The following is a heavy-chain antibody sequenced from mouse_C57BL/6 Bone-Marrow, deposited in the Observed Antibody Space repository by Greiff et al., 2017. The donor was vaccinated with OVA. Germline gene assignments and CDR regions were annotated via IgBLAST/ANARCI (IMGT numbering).Heavy chain of an antibody. CDR1: GYSITSGYY. D-gene: IGHD2-5*01. CDR2: ISYDGSN. J-gene: IGHJ1*03. Sequence: VQLKESGPGLVKPSQSLSLTCSVPGYSITSGYYWNWIRQFPGNKLEWMGYISYDGSNNYNPSLKNRISITRYTSKNQFFLKLNSVTTEDTATYYCARGGYSNYGHFDVWGTGTTVTVSS. CDR3: ARGGYSNYGHFDV. V-gene: IGHV3-6*01.